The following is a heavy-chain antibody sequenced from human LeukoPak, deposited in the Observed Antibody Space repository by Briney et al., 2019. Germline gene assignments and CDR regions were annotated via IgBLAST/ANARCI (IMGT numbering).Heavy chain of an antibody. Sequence: GGSLRLSCAASGFTFSSYAMHWVRQAPGKGLEWVAVISYDGSNKYYADSVKGRFTISRDNAKNSLYLQMNSLRAEDTAVYYCARDHDDYVWGSYPLDAFDIWGQGTMVTVSS. V-gene: IGHV3-30-3*01. J-gene: IGHJ3*02. CDR3: ARDHDDYVWGSYPLDAFDI. D-gene: IGHD3-16*02. CDR2: ISYDGSNK. CDR1: GFTFSSYA.